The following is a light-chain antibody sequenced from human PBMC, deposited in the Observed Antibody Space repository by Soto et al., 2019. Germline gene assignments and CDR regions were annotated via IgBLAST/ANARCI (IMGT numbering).Light chain of an antibody. Sequence: DIVMTQSPDSLAVSLGKRATINCKSSQSVLYSSNNKNYLAWYQQKPGQPPKLLIYWASTRESGVPDRFSGSGSGTDFTLTISSLQAEDVAVYYCQQYNSTPRTFGQGTKVEIK. CDR2: WAS. V-gene: IGKV4-1*01. J-gene: IGKJ1*01. CDR3: QQYNSTPRT. CDR1: QSVLYSSNNKNY.